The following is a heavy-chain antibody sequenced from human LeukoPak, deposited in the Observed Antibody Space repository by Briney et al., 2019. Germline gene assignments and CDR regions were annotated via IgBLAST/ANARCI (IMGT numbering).Heavy chain of an antibody. CDR1: GYSISSGHY. Sequence: SETLSLTCAVSGYSISSGHYWGWIRQPPGKGLEWIGSIYHSGSTYYNPSLKSRVTISVDTSKNQFSLKVNSVTAADTAVYYCGRAQGATDYWGQGTLGTVSS. CDR2: IYHSGST. J-gene: IGHJ4*02. D-gene: IGHD1-26*01. V-gene: IGHV4-38-2*01. CDR3: GRAQGATDY.